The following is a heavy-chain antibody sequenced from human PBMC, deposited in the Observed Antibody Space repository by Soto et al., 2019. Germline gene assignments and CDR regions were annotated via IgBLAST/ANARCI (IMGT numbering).Heavy chain of an antibody. CDR2: IYSGGST. J-gene: IGHJ2*01. Sequence: RLSCAASGFTVSSNYMSWVRQAPGKGLEWVSVIYSGGSTYYADSVKGRFTISRDDSKNTLYLQMNSLRAEDTAVYYCARTTNPLYCSSTSCYPYWYFDLWGRGTLVTVSS. V-gene: IGHV3-53*01. CDR1: GFTVSSNY. D-gene: IGHD2-2*01. CDR3: ARTTNPLYCSSTSCYPYWYFDL.